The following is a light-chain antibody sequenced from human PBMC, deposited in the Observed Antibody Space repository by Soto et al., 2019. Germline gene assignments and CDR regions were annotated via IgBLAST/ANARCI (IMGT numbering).Light chain of an antibody. CDR3: QQFSGSLT. CDR1: QNIYTGY. Sequence: EVVLTQSPGTLSLSPGESATLSCRASQNIYTGYLAWYQQKPGQAPRLLTSGASDRATGIPDRFTGSGSGTDFTLTISRLEPEDFAVYYCQQFSGSLTFGPGTKVDIK. CDR2: GAS. J-gene: IGKJ3*01. V-gene: IGKV3-20*01.